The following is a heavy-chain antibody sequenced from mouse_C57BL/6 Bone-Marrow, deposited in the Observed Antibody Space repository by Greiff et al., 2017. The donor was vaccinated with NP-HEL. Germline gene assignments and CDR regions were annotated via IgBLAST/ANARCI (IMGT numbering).Heavy chain of an antibody. J-gene: IGHJ1*03. D-gene: IGHD1-1*01. CDR1: GYTFTDYY. V-gene: IGHV1-26*01. CDR3: VTTVHYWYFDV. Sequence: EVQLQQSGPELVKPGASVKISCKASGYTFTDYYMNWVKQSPGKSLEWIGDINPNNGGTSYNQKFKGKATLTVDKSSSTAYMELRSLTSEDSAVYYCVTTVHYWYFDVWGKGTTVTVSS. CDR2: INPNNGGT.